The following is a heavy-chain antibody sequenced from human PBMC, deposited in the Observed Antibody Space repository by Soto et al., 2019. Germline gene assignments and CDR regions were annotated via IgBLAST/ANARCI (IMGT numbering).Heavy chain of an antibody. J-gene: IGHJ4*02. Sequence: LSLTCAASGFTFSSYAMSWIRQAPGKGLEWVSAISGSGGSTYYADSVKGRFTISRDNSKNTLYLQMNSLRAEDTAVYYCAIPAGYSSSCLVYWGQGTLVTVSS. CDR3: AIPAGYSSSCLVY. D-gene: IGHD6-19*01. CDR2: ISGSGGST. V-gene: IGHV3-23*01. CDR1: GFTFSSYA.